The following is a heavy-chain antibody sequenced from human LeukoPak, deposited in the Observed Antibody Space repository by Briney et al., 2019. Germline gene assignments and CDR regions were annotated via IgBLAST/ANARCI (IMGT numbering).Heavy chain of an antibody. CDR2: IIPIFGTA. CDR1: GGTFSSYA. Sequence: GASVKVSCKASGGTFSSYAISWVRQAPGQGLEWMGGIIPIFGTANYAQKFQGRVTITADESTSTAHMELSSLRSEDTAVYYCARGIIRVTTFGVVTFGFDYWGQGTLVTVSS. D-gene: IGHD3-3*01. J-gene: IGHJ4*02. CDR3: ARGIIRVTTFGVVTFGFDY. V-gene: IGHV1-69*13.